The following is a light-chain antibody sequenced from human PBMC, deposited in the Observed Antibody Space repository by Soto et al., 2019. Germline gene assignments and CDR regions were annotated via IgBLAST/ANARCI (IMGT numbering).Light chain of an antibody. CDR1: QDISNY. CDR3: QHYDNLPLS. Sequence: DIQMTQSTSSLSASVGDRVTITCQATQDISNYLNWYQQKPGKAPKLLIYDASNWETGVPSRFSGSGSGTEFTFTISSLQPEDSATYYCQHYDNLPLSFGGGTKVEIQ. V-gene: IGKV1-33*01. CDR2: DAS. J-gene: IGKJ4*01.